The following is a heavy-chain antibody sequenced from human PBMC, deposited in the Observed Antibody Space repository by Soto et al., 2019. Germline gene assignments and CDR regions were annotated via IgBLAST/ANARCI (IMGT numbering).Heavy chain of an antibody. CDR2: ISAYNGNT. J-gene: IGHJ4*02. CDR3: ARFPVYYYDSSGYYYFDY. V-gene: IGHV1-18*01. CDR1: GYTFTSYG. D-gene: IGHD3-22*01. Sequence: ASVKVSCKASGYTFTSYGISWVRQAPGQGLEWMGWISAYNGNTNYAQKLQGRVTMTTDTSTSTAYMELRSLRSDDTAVYYCARFPVYYYDSSGYYYFDYWGQGTLVTGSS.